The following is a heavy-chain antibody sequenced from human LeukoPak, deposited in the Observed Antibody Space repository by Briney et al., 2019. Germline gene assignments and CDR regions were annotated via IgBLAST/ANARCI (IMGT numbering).Heavy chain of an antibody. V-gene: IGHV3-48*04. CDR2: ISSSGSTI. D-gene: IGHD6-13*01. Sequence: GSLRLSFAASGFTFSSYSMNWVRQAPGKGLEWVSYISSSGSTIYYADSVKGRFTISRDNAKNSLYLQMNSLRAEDTAVYYCARYVYSSSWFFDYWGQGTLVTVSS. CDR3: ARYVYSSSWFFDY. J-gene: IGHJ4*02. CDR1: GFTFSSYS.